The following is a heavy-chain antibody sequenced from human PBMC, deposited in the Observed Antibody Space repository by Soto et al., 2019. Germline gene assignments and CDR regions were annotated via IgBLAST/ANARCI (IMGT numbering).Heavy chain of an antibody. CDR1: CCSISSYY. D-gene: IGHD1-26*01. CDR2: IYYSGST. J-gene: IGHJ3*02. CDR3: ARLDSGRERDAFEI. V-gene: IGHV4-59*01. Sequence: SGTPTLTCTVSCCSISSYYLSWIRQAPGKGLDWIGYIYYSGSTNYNTSLKSRVTISVDTSKNQFSLKLSSLTAADTAVYYCARLDSGRERDAFEIWGQGTMGT.